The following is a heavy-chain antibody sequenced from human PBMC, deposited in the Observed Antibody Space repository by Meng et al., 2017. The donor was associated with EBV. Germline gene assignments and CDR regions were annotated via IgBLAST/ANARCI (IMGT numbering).Heavy chain of an antibody. CDR2: ISYDGSKK. J-gene: IGHJ4*02. Sequence: QVDAAGAGGGLVRPGRSLRLSCAASEFSFSNYVMHWVRQAPGKGLEWVAVISYDGSKKYYADSVKGRFTISRDNSKNTLYLQMSSLRPEDTAVYYCARDLGITGTVLGYWGQGTLVTVSS. D-gene: IGHD1-20*01. CDR3: ARDLGITGTVLGY. CDR1: EFSFSNYV. V-gene: IGHV3-30-3*01.